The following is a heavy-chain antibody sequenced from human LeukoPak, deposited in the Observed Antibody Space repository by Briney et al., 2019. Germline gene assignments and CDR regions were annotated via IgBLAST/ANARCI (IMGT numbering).Heavy chain of an antibody. D-gene: IGHD3-22*01. CDR1: AFTFSSYG. V-gene: IGHV3-30*18. J-gene: IGHJ4*02. CDR2: ISYDGSNK. Sequence: GGSLRLSCAASAFTFSSYGMHWVRQAPAKGLEWVAVISYDGSNKYYGDSVKGRFTISRDNSKNTLFPQMNSLRAEDTAVYYCAKGGTYYYDTSSAYDWSDYFHYWGQGTLVTVSS. CDR3: AKGGTYYYDTSSAYDWSDYFHY.